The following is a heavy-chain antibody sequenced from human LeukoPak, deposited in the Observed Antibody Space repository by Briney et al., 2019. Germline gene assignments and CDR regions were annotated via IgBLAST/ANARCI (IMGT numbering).Heavy chain of an antibody. D-gene: IGHD6-6*01. CDR1: GDSISSYY. CDR3: ARQYSSSSYFDY. Sequence: SETLSLTCSVSGDSISSYYWTWIRQTPGKGLEWIGHVYYSGRTNYNPTLESRVTISVDTSKNQFSLNLTSVTAADTAVYYCARQYSSSSYFDYWGQGTLVTVSS. CDR2: VYYSGRT. J-gene: IGHJ4*02. V-gene: IGHV4-59*08.